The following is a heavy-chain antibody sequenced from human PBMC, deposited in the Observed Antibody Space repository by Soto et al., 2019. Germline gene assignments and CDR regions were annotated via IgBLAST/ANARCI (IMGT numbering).Heavy chain of an antibody. CDR2: IYYSGST. D-gene: IGHD4-17*01. J-gene: IGHJ5*02. CDR3: ARDRGRDYGDGGWFDP. Sequence: SETLSLTCTVSGGSISSGGYYWSWIRQHPGKGLEWIGYIYYSGSTYYNPSLKSRVTISVDTSKNQFSLKLSSVTAADTAVYYCARDRGRDYGDGGWFDPWGQGTLVTVSS. V-gene: IGHV4-31*03. CDR1: GGSISSGGYY.